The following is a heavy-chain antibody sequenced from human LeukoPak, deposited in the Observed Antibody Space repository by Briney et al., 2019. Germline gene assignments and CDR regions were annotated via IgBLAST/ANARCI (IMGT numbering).Heavy chain of an antibody. V-gene: IGHV3-23*01. CDR2: ISGSGGII. CDR3: AKDLPDYGDYIEGY. D-gene: IGHD4-17*01. J-gene: IGHJ4*02. CDR1: GFTFSSFG. Sequence: PGGSLRLSCAASGFTFSSFGMSWVRQAPGKGLEWVSTISGSGGIIDYADSVKGRFTFSRDNSRSMVYLQMNSLRAGDTAVYYCAKDLPDYGDYIEGYWGQGTLVTVSS.